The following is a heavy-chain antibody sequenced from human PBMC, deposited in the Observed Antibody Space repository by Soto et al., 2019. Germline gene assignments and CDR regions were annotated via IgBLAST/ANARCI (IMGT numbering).Heavy chain of an antibody. CDR1: GDTFSSYV. D-gene: IGHD2-8*01. CDR2: IIPIFGTA. V-gene: IGHV1-69*18. Sequence: QVQAVQSGAEVKKPGSSVKVSCKASGDTFSSYVISWVRQAPGQGLEWMGRIIPIFGTANYAQKFQGRVTITADESTSTAYMELSSLRSEDTAIYYCASESGRTRGWDVWGQGTTSTVSS. CDR3: ASESGRTRGWDV. J-gene: IGHJ6*02.